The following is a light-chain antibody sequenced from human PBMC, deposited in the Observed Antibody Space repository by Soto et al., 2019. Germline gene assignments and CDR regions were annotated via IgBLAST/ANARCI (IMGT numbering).Light chain of an antibody. V-gene: IGKV3-20*01. J-gene: IGKJ1*01. Sequence: IVLTQSPRTLSLSPGVTATLCCRASQTVNSDYLAWFQQRPGQAPRLLIFATSRRATDIPDRFSGSGSGTDFTLAIRRLEPEDFAVYYCHQFGYSPRTFGQGTKVDI. CDR1: QTVNSDY. CDR3: HQFGYSPRT. CDR2: ATS.